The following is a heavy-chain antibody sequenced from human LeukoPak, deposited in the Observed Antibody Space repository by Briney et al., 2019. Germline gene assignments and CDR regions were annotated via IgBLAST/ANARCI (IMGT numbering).Heavy chain of an antibody. V-gene: IGHV4-39*01. Sequence: PGGSLRLSCAASGFTFSSYSMNWVRQAPGKGLEWIGSINYSGSTYYNPSLKSRVTISVDTSKNQFSLKLSSVTAADTAVYYCARRFYGSGSYPYYFDYWGQGTLVTVSS. CDR1: GFTFSSYSMN. D-gene: IGHD3-10*01. CDR3: ARRFYGSGSYPYYFDY. CDR2: INYSGST. J-gene: IGHJ4*02.